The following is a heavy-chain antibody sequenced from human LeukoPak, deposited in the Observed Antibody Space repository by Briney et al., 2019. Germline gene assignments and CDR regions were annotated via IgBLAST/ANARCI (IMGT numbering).Heavy chain of an antibody. CDR1: GFTFSDYW. CDR3: ARGLHSLPRSTLDY. CDR2: IKRDGSKR. D-gene: IGHD2-2*01. V-gene: IGHV3-7*01. Sequence: GGSLRLSCTASGFTFSDYWMSWVRQAPGKGLEWVANIKRDGSKRDYVDSVKGRFTISRDNAKNSLYLQMNSLRAEDTAVYYCARGLHSLPRSTLDYWGQGTLVTVSS. J-gene: IGHJ4*02.